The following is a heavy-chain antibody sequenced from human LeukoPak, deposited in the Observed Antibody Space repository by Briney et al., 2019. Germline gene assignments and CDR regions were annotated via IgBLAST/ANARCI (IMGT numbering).Heavy chain of an antibody. D-gene: IGHD4-17*01. CDR1: GFTFSSYG. Sequence: GGSLRLSCAASGFTFSSYGMHWFRQAPGKGLEWVAVIWYDGSNKYYADSVKGRFTISRDNSKNTLYLQMNSLRAEDTAVYYCAREHGDYFYFDYWGQGTLVTVSS. CDR2: IWYDGSNK. J-gene: IGHJ4*02. CDR3: AREHGDYFYFDY. V-gene: IGHV3-33*01.